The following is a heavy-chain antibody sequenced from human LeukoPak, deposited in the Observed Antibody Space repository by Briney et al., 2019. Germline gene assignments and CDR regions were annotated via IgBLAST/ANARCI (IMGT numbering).Heavy chain of an antibody. V-gene: IGHV3-11*01. CDR1: GFTFSDYY. CDR2: ISSSGSTI. D-gene: IGHD3-9*01. J-gene: IGHJ4*02. Sequence: PGGSLRLSCAASGFTFSDYYMSWIRQAPGKGLEWVSYISSSGSTIYYADSVKGRFTISRDNAKNSLYLQMNSLRAENTAVYYCARGGHLRYFDWLLSRPFDYWGQGTLVTVSS. CDR3: ARGGHLRYFDWLLSRPFDY.